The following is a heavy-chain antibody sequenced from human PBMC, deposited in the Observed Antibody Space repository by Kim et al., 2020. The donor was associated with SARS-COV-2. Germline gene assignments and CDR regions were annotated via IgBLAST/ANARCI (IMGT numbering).Heavy chain of an antibody. CDR3: ASPLGY. D-gene: IGHD3-10*01. V-gene: IGHV4-4*07. J-gene: IGHJ4*02. Sequence: YTSGSTNYNPPLKSRVTMSVDTSKNQFSLKLSSVTAADTAVYYCASPLGYWGQGTLVTVSS. CDR2: YTSGST.